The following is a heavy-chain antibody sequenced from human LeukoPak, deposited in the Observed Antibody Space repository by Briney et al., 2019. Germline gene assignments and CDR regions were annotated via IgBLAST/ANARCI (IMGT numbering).Heavy chain of an antibody. V-gene: IGHV3-7*01. J-gene: IGHJ4*02. D-gene: IGHD1-14*01. CDR1: GFTFSGHW. CDR3: TRDRSRAEDD. Sequence: PGGSLRLSCAASGFTFSGHWMSWVRQAPGKGLEEVANINQGGSDKYYVDSVKGRFTISRDNANNLLYLQMNSLRGEDTAVYYCTRDRSRAEDDWGQGTLVTVSS. CDR2: INQGGSDK.